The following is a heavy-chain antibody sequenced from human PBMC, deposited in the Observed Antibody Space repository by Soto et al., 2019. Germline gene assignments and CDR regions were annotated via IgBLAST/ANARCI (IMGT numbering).Heavy chain of an antibody. CDR3: ENTPFTSAWSPCDY. CDR2: VCGDGTGT. D-gene: IGHD2-2*01. V-gene: IGHV3-23*01. J-gene: IGHJ4*02. CDR1: GLPLSRYA. Sequence: PGVCRRRSWAVSGLPLSRYAMSCVRQASGKGLEWVSVVCGDGTGTYYADSVNGRLTISRDNSKNMLYLQMNSLRVEDTAVYFRENTPFTSAWSPCDYWGQGTRVTVAS.